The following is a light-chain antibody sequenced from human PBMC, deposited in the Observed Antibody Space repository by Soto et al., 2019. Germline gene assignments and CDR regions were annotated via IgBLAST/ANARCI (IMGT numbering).Light chain of an antibody. CDR3: QQADDFPRT. CDR1: QGIYSR. J-gene: IGKJ4*01. Sequence: DIQMTQSPSSVSGSVGDTVTITCRARQGIYSRLAWYQQQPGKAPALLVYASSTLQNGVPSIFSGSVFGTDFTLSISSLQPEVSASYFCQQADDFPRTFGGGTKV. CDR2: ASS. V-gene: IGKV1D-12*01.